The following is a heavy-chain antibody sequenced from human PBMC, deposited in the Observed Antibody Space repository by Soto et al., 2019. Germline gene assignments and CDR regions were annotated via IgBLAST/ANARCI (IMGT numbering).Heavy chain of an antibody. V-gene: IGHV3-30*18. J-gene: IGHJ3*01. D-gene: IGHD6-13*01. CDR2: ISNDGSDK. CDR3: AKDQARAASHGID. CDR1: GFTFNNYG. Sequence: QVQLVESGGGVVQPGRSLRLSCAASGFTFNNYGIHWARQAPGKGLEWVAAISNDGSDKYYADSVKGRLTIARDNSKNTVFLQMSSLRAEDTAVYSCAKDQARAASHGIDWGQGTMVTVSS.